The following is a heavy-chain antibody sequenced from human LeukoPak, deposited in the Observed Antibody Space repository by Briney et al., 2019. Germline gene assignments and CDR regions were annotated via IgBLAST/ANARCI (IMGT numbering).Heavy chain of an antibody. CDR2: ISAYNGNT. Sequence: ASVKVSCKASGYTFTSYGISWVRQAPGQGLEWMGRISAYNGNTNYAQKLQGRATMTTDTSTSTAYMELRSLRSDDTAVYYCARDSDVVVPRWFDPWGQGTLVTVSS. J-gene: IGHJ5*02. CDR1: GYTFTSYG. CDR3: ARDSDVVVPRWFDP. V-gene: IGHV1-18*01. D-gene: IGHD2-2*01.